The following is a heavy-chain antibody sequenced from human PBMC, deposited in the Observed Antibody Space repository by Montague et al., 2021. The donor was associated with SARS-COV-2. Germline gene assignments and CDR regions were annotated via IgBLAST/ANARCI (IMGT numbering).Heavy chain of an antibody. CDR2: IYWDDDK. CDR1: GFSLSTSAVG. J-gene: IGHJ5*02. D-gene: IGHD3-3*01. CDR3: AHLHTGFWSAYYST. V-gene: IGHV2-5*02. Sequence: LALVKPTQTLTLTCTFSGFSLSTSAVGVGWIRQPPGKALQWLALIYWDDDKRYSLSLKTRLTVTKDTSKNQVVLTMTNMDPVDTATYYCAHLHTGFWSAYYSTWGQGTLVTVSS.